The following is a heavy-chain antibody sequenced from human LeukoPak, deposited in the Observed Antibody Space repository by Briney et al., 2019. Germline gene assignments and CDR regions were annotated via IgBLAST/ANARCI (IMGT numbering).Heavy chain of an antibody. D-gene: IGHD3-9*01. Sequence: SETLSLTCTVSGGSISSYYWSWIRQPPGKGLEWIGYIYYSGSTNYNPSLKSRVTISVDTSKNQFSLKLSSVTAADTAVYYCARGSEYYDILTGYPLIGAFDIWGQGTMVTVSS. J-gene: IGHJ3*02. CDR1: GGSISSYY. V-gene: IGHV4-59*01. CDR3: ARGSEYYDILTGYPLIGAFDI. CDR2: IYYSGST.